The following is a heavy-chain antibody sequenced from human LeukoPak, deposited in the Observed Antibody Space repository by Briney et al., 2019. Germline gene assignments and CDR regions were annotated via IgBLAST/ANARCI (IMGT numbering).Heavy chain of an antibody. CDR3: ARRPYSSGWYGYFQH. J-gene: IGHJ1*01. D-gene: IGHD6-19*01. CDR2: INHSGST. Sequence: SETLSLTCAVYGGSFSGYYWSWIRQPPGKGLEWIGEINHSGSTNYNPSLKSRVTISVDTSKSQFSLKLSSVTAADTAVYYCARRPYSSGWYGYFQHWGQGTLVTVSS. CDR1: GGSFSGYY. V-gene: IGHV4-34*01.